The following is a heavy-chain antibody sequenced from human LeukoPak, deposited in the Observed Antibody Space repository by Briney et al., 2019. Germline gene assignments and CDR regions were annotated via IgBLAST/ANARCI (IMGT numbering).Heavy chain of an antibody. V-gene: IGHV5-51*01. CDR3: ARQNDFRLDY. Sequence: GESLRISCKGSGYTFSSYWIGWARQMPGKGLEWMGNIYPGDSDTRYSPSLQGQVTISVDTSIGTAYLQWSSLKASDTAIYYCARQNDFRLDYWGQGTLVTVSS. CDR1: GYTFSSYW. CDR2: IYPGDSDT. J-gene: IGHJ4*02. D-gene: IGHD3-3*01.